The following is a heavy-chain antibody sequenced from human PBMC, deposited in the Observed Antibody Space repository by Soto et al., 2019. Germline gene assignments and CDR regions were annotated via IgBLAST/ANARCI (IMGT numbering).Heavy chain of an antibody. CDR1: GDSISSYY. Sequence: SEPLSLTCTVSGDSISSYYWSWIRQPPGKGLEWIGYIYYSGSTKYNPSLKSRVTILVDTSKNQFSLKLSSVTAADTAIYYCARSMVGAHYYYYARDLWGQGATVTV. CDR3: ARSMVGAHYYYYARDL. V-gene: IGHV4-59*01. D-gene: IGHD1-26*01. CDR2: IYYSGST. J-gene: IGHJ6*02.